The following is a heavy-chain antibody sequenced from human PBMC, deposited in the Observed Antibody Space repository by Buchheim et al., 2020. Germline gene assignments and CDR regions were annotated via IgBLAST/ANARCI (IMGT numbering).Heavy chain of an antibody. J-gene: IGHJ5*02. Sequence: EVQLLESGGGLVQPGGSLRLSCAASGFKFDSYAMGWVRQAPGKGLEWVSGISDSGDNTYYADSVKGRFTISRDNSKNTLYLEMNSLRAEDAAVYYCAKFNQGYCSGGICFPFDPWGQGTL. CDR1: GFKFDSYA. V-gene: IGHV3-23*01. D-gene: IGHD2-15*01. CDR2: ISDSGDNT. CDR3: AKFNQGYCSGGICFPFDP.